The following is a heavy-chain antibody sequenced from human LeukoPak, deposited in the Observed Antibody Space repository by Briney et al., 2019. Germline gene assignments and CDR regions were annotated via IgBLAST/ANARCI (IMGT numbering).Heavy chain of an antibody. Sequence: GGSLRLSCAASGITFDDFGMSWVRQAPGKGLEWVSGINWNGGTTAYADSVKGRFTISRDNAKNSLYLQMNSLRAEDTALYYCARENGCGGDCYYFDYWGQATLVTVSS. J-gene: IGHJ4*02. CDR2: INWNGGTT. V-gene: IGHV3-20*04. CDR3: ARENGCGGDCYYFDY. CDR1: GITFDDFG. D-gene: IGHD2-21*01.